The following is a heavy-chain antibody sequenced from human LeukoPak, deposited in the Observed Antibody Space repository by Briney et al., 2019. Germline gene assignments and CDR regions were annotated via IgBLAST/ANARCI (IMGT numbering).Heavy chain of an antibody. CDR2: MNPNSGGT. CDR1: GYTFTDYS. J-gene: IGHJ3*02. V-gene: IGHV1-2*06. Sequence: ASVKVSCKASGYTFTDYSMHWVRQAPGQGLEWMGRMNPNSGGTNHAQTFQGRVTMTRDTSISTAYMELTSLRSDDTAVYYCARESPRSGYYYGDDAFDIWGQGTMVTVSS. D-gene: IGHD3-22*01. CDR3: ARESPRSGYYYGDDAFDI.